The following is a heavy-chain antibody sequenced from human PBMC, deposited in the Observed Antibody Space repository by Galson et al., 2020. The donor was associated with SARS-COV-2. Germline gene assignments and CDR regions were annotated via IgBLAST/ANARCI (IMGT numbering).Heavy chain of an antibody. CDR3: AISPPIGVPNWFDP. J-gene: IGHJ5*02. V-gene: IGHV1-24*01. D-gene: IGHD3-3*01. Sequence: ASVKVSCKVSGYTLTELSMHWVRQAPGKGLEWMGGFDPEDGETIYAQKFQGRVTMTEDTSIDTAYMELSSLRSEDTAVYYCAISPPIGVPNWFDPWGQGTLVTVSS. CDR1: GYTLTELS. CDR2: FDPEDGET.